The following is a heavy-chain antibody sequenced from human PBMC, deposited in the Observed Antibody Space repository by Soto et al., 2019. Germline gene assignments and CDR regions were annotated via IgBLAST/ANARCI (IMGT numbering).Heavy chain of an antibody. CDR3: AKAYLLVVPAAPFDY. V-gene: IGHV3-23*01. CDR2: ISGSGGST. D-gene: IGHD2-2*01. J-gene: IGHJ4*02. Sequence: PGGSLRLSCAASGFIFDDYGMSWVRQAPGKGLEWVSAISGSGGSTYYADSVKGRFTISRDNAKNTLYLQMNSLRAEDTAVYYCAKAYLLVVPAAPFDYWGQGTLVTVSS. CDR1: GFIFDDYG.